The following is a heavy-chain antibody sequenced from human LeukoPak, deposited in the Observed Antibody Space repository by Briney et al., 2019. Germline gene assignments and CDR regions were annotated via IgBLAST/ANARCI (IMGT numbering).Heavy chain of an antibody. CDR1: GFTFSSYA. V-gene: IGHV3-23*01. Sequence: PGGSLTLSCAASGFTFSSYAMSWVRQPPGKGLEWVSGISGSGDNTYYADSVKGRFTISRDNSKNTLYVQVNSLGTEDTAAYYCAKGSYYDSSGSFYFDYWGQGTLVTVSS. CDR3: AKGSYYDSSGSFYFDY. J-gene: IGHJ4*02. CDR2: ISGSGDNT. D-gene: IGHD3-22*01.